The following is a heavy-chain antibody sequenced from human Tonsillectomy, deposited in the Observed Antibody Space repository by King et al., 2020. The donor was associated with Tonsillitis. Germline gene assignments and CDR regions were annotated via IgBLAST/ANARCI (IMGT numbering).Heavy chain of an antibody. Sequence: VQLVESGGGLVKPGGSLRLSCAASGFTFSSYSMNWVRQAPGKGLEWVSSISSSSSYIYYADSVKGRFTISRDNAKNSLYLQMNSLRAEDTAVYYCARCPEYWVGCCFDYWGQGTLVTVSS. CDR2: ISSSSSYI. V-gene: IGHV3-21*01. CDR3: ARCPEYWVGCCFDY. CDR1: GFTFSSYS. D-gene: IGHD2/OR15-2a*01. J-gene: IGHJ4*02.